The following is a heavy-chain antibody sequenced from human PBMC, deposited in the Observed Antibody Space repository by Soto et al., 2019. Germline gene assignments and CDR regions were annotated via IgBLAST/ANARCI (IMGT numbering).Heavy chain of an antibody. J-gene: IGHJ3*02. CDR3: AREKWLVRRNDPFDI. Sequence: QVQLVQSGAEVKKPGASVKVSCKASGCTFINYYMHWVRQAPGQGLEWMGIINPNGGSTTYAQKFQGRVTLTRDTSTNTGNMELSSLRSEDTAVYYCAREKWLVRRNDPFDIWGQGTMVTVSS. CDR2: INPNGGST. CDR1: GCTFINYY. D-gene: IGHD6-19*01. V-gene: IGHV1-46*01.